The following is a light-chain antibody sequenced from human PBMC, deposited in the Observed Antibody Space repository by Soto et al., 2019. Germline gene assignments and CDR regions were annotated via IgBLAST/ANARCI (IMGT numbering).Light chain of an antibody. V-gene: IGKV1-39*01. CDR3: QQSYGMPWT. CDR2: DSS. J-gene: IGKJ1*01. CDR1: QTISTY. Sequence: IQMTQSPSSLSASVGYRVTITCRASQTISTYLNWYQQKTGKAPKLLIYDSSSLQSGVPSRISGSGSGTDFTLTITRLQPEDVATYICQQSYGMPWTFGQGTKVEV.